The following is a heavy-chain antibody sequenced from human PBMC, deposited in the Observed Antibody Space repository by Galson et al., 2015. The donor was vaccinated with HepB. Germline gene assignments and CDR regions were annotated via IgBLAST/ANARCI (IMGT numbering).Heavy chain of an antibody. Sequence: SLRLSCAASGFIFSSFGMHWVRQAPGKGLEWVGVIWSAGSNKYYADFVKGRFTISRDNSKNTVYLRMNSVRVGDTAVYYCAREGPHASSCMDYWGQGILVTVSS. CDR1: GFIFSSFG. D-gene: IGHD6-13*01. CDR3: AREGPHASSCMDY. CDR2: IWSAGSNK. J-gene: IGHJ4*02. V-gene: IGHV3-33*01.